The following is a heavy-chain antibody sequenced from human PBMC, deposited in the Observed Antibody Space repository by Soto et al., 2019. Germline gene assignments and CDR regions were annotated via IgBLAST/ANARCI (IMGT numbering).Heavy chain of an antibody. J-gene: IGHJ1*01. D-gene: IGHD2-15*01. CDR1: GFNFGYYT. CDR2: ISSGGIYR. CDR3: ARAPEGCSPGNCFPEY. Sequence: PGGSLRLSCAASGFNFGYYTINWVRQAPGEGLQWVSSISSGGIYRFYAESVKGRFTISRDNAKNSLNLQMNTLGVDDTGFYYCARAPEGCSPGNCFPEYLGQGSLLTVSS. V-gene: IGHV3-21*01.